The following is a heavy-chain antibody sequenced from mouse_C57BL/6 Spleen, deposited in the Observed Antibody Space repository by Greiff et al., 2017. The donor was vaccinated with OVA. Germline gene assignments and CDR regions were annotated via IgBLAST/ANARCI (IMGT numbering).Heavy chain of an antibody. CDR1: GYTFTDYE. J-gene: IGHJ1*03. D-gene: IGHD1-1*01. CDR2: IDPETGGT. Sequence: QVQLQQSGAELVRPGASVTLSCKASGYTFTDYEMHWVKQTPVHGLEWIGAIDPETGGTAYNQKFTGKAILTADTSSSTAYMELRSLTYEDSAVYYCSRSPIYYGITYCYFDVWGTGNTVTFAS. CDR3: SRSPIYYGITYCYFDV. V-gene: IGHV1-15*01.